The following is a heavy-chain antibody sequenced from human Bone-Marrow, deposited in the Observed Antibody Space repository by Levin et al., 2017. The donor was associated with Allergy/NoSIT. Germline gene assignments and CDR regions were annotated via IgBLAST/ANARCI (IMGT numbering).Heavy chain of an antibody. CDR3: AKSQGLSGRSFGD. V-gene: IGHV3-23*01. CDR2: ISDSGAHT. D-gene: IGHD1-26*01. Sequence: GGSLRLSCAASGFALSGFAMSWVRQAPGQGLGWVSAISDSGAHTYYADSVRGRFTISRDNSRNTLFLQMNTLGAEDTAVYYCAKSQGLSGRSFGDWGLGTLVTVSS. CDR1: GFALSGFA. J-gene: IGHJ4*02.